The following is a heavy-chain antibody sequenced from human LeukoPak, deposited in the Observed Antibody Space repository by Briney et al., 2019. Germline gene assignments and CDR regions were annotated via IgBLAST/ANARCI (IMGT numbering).Heavy chain of an antibody. D-gene: IGHD6-19*01. CDR3: ARAIAVAGTEWFDP. CDR2: INPNSGGT. CDR1: GYTFTGYY. J-gene: IGHJ5*02. Sequence: GASVKVSCKASGYTFTGYYMHWVRQAPGQGLEWMGWINPNSGGTNYAQKFQGRVTMTRDTSISTAYMELSRLRSDDTAVYYCARAIAVAGTEWFDPWGQGTLATVSS. V-gene: IGHV1-2*02.